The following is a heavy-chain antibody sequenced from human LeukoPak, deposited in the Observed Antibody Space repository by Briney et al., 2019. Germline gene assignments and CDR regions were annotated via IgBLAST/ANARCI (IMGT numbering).Heavy chain of an antibody. CDR3: ARDRGSTTMIRGVNHY. V-gene: IGHV3-48*04. Sequence: GGSLRLSCEASGFTFSTYAMNWVRQAPGKGLEWVSHISSGSATTFYADSVKGRFTISRDNTRNSLSLQMNDLRAEDTAVYYCARDRGSTTMIRGVNHYWGQGTLVTVSS. CDR1: GFTFSTYA. CDR2: ISSGSATT. J-gene: IGHJ4*02. D-gene: IGHD3-10*01.